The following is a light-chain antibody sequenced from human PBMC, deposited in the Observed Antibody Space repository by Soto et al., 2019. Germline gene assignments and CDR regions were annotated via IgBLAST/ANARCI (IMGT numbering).Light chain of an antibody. CDR2: TAS. Sequence: IQMTQSPSTVSASVGDGVAISCRASRSIGIWLAWYQQKPGKAPGFLIYTASTLLVGFPSRFSGSGSGTEFTLTISSLQPDDFATYYCQQYRDYSWTFGQGTKVEIK. CDR3: QQYRDYSWT. V-gene: IGKV1-5*03. CDR1: RSIGIW. J-gene: IGKJ1*01.